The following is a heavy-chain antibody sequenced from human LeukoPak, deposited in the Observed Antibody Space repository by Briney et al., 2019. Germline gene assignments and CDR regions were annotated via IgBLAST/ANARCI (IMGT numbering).Heavy chain of an antibody. V-gene: IGHV3-23*01. CDR2: ITDDGYNT. J-gene: IGHJ4*02. Sequence: GGSLRLSCAASGFTFSSYAMSWVRQAPGKGLEWVSTITDDGYNTYSADSVKGRITFSRDNSKNTLSLQLRSLRAEDTAVYYCAKDLSYTSGASDHWGQGTLVTVSS. CDR3: AKDLSYTSGASDH. D-gene: IGHD6-19*01. CDR1: GFTFSSYA.